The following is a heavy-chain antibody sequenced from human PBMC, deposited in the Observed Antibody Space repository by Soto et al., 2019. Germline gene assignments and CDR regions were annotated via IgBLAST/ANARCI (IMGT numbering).Heavy chain of an antibody. CDR3: GSSGWYFRQFRPAEAEGWGEEY. Sequence: SETLSLTCTVSGGSISSSSYYWGWIRQPPGKGLEWIGSIYYSGSTYYNPSLKSRVTISVDTSKNQFSLKLSSVTAADTAVYYCGSSGWYFRQFRPAEAEGWGEEYWGQGTLVTV. CDR1: GGSISSSSYY. CDR2: IYYSGST. V-gene: IGHV4-39*01. D-gene: IGHD6-19*01. J-gene: IGHJ4*02.